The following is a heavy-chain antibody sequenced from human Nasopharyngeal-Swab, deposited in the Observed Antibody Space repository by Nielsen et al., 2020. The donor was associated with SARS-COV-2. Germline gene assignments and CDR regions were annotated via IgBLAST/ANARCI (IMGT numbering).Heavy chain of an antibody. D-gene: IGHD1-14*01. CDR1: GFTFSSYA. Sequence: GESLKISCAASGFTFSSYAMSWVRQAPGKGLEWVSSISSSSSYIYYADSVKGRFTISRDNAKNSLYLQMNSLRAEDTAVYYCARDPSYILYGMDVWGQGTTVTVSS. CDR2: ISSSSSYI. J-gene: IGHJ6*02. CDR3: ARDPSYILYGMDV. V-gene: IGHV3-21*01.